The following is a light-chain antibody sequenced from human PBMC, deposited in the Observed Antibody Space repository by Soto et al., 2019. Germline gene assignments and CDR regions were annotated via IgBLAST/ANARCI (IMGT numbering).Light chain of an antibody. CDR1: SSDVGSYNL. Sequence: QSALTQPASVSGSPGQSITISCTGTSSDVGSYNLVSWYRQHPGKAPKLMIYEVSKRPSGVSNRFSGSKSGNTAFLTISGLQAEDEADYYCCSYAGSSTYVFGTGTQLTVL. CDR2: EVS. V-gene: IGLV2-23*02. J-gene: IGLJ1*01. CDR3: CSYAGSSTYV.